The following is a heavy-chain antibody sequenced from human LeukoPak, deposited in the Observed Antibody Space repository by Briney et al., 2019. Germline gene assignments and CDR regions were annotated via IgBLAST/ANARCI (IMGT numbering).Heavy chain of an antibody. CDR2: ITSTSNYI. J-gene: IGHJ4*02. CDR1: GFTFSTYD. CDR3: ARYNWNYFDY. Sequence: GGSLRLSCSASGFTFSTYDMNWVRQAPGKGLEWVSSITSTSNYIYYADSVKGRFTISRDNVKNSLFLQMNSLRAEDTAVYYCARYNWNYFDYWGQGTLVTVSS. V-gene: IGHV3-21*01. D-gene: IGHD1-20*01.